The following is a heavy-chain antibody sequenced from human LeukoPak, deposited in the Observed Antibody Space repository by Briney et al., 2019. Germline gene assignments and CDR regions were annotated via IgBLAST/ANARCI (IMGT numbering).Heavy chain of an antibody. V-gene: IGHV3-7*01. Sequence: PGGSLRLSCAASGFTVRNHWMSWVRQAPGKGLEWVASIRPDGSVDYYMDSVKGRFTISRDNAGNSLYLQMNGLRAEDTAVYYCARLVGSVTTYDYWGQGTLVTVSS. CDR1: GFTVRNHW. D-gene: IGHD4-11*01. CDR3: ARLVGSVTTYDY. CDR2: IRPDGSVD. J-gene: IGHJ4*02.